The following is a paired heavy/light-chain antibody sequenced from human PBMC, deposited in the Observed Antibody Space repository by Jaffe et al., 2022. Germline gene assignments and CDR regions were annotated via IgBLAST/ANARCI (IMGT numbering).Light chain of an antibody. CDR3: QKYNAAPWT. CDR1: QDTSNY. V-gene: IGKV1-27*01. Sequence: DIQMTQSPSSLSASVGDRVTITCRASQDTSNYLAWYQQKSGKVPKLLISSASVLQSGVPSRFSGSGSGTDFTLTISSLQPEDVATYYCQKYNAAPWTFGQGTKVEIK. J-gene: IGKJ1*01. CDR2: SAS.
Heavy chain of an antibody. CDR1: GDTFTGYY. V-gene: IGHV1-2*02. Sequence: QVQLVQSGADVKKPGASAKVSCKASGDTFTGYYMHWVRQAPGQGLEWMGWMSPSGGVTNYARKFQGRVTMTKDTSINTAYMELSRLDSDDTAMYYCATSTGYINTWGAFDIWGQGTMVTVSS. D-gene: IGHD6-13*01. J-gene: IGHJ3*02. CDR3: ATSTGYINTWGAFDI. CDR2: MSPSGGVT.